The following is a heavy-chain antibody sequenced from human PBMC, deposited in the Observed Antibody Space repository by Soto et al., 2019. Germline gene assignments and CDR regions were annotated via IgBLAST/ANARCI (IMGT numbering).Heavy chain of an antibody. CDR3: ATGLTLPVRPSFDT. Sequence: EVQPVESGGGLIQPGGSLRLSCAASGFTVSGNYITWVRQAPGKGLEWVSVIFSGDNTYYSDSVKGRFTISRDNSKNTVYLQMNRLRGDDTAVYFCATGLTLPVRPSFDTWGQGTLLTVSS. CDR1: GFTVSGNY. V-gene: IGHV3-53*01. D-gene: IGHD2-21*02. CDR2: IFSGDNT. J-gene: IGHJ5*02.